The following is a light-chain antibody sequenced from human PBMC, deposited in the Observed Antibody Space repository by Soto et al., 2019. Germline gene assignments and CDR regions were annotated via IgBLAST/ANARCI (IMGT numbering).Light chain of an antibody. CDR2: GAS. CDR3: QQLNTYPLT. J-gene: IGKJ4*01. Sequence: EVVLTQSPATLSLSPGERATLSCRASENVRTFVDWYQQKPGQAPRLLIYGASNRATGIPARFSGSGSGTDFTLTISDLEPEDFATYYCQQLNTYPLTFGGGTKVDIK. CDR1: ENVRTF. V-gene: IGKV3-11*01.